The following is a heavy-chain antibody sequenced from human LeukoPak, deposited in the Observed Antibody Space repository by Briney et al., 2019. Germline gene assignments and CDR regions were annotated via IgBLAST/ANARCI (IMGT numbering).Heavy chain of an antibody. D-gene: IGHD2-2*02. CDR2: INPNSGGT. J-gene: IGHJ4*02. V-gene: IGHV1-2*02. CDR3: ARIPLYWPGRVLFDY. CDR1: GYTFTGYY. Sequence: ASVKVSCKASGYTFTGYYMHWVRQAPGQGLEWMGWINPNSGGTNYAQKFQGRVTMTRDTSISTAYMELSRLRSDDTAVYYCARIPLYWPGRVLFDYWGQGTLVTVSS.